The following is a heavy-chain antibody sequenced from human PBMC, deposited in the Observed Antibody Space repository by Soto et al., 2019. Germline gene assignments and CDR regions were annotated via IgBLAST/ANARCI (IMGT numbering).Heavy chain of an antibody. CDR3: AKDGPDDSSGYFSFEY. J-gene: IGHJ4*02. Sequence: GGSLRLSXVASGFTFRSYWMSWVRQAPGKGLEWVANIKQDGSEKYYVDSVKGRFTISRDNARKSLYLQMNSLGDEDTAVYFCAKDGPDDSSGYFSFEYWGQGALVTVSS. CDR2: IKQDGSEK. V-gene: IGHV3-7*03. D-gene: IGHD3-22*01. CDR1: GFTFRSYW.